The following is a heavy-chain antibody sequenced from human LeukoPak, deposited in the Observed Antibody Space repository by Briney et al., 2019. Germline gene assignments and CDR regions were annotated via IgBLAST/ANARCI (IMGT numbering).Heavy chain of an antibody. J-gene: IGHJ6*02. D-gene: IGHD1-1*01. CDR1: GGSISSGGYY. Sequence: SETLSLTCNVSGGSISSGGYYWSWIRQHPEKGLEWIGYIYYSGSTYYNPSLKSQLTISIDTSRNDFSLSLNSVTAADTAVYYCARAVPTDYYAMDVWGQGNAVTVSS. CDR3: ARAVPTDYYAMDV. CDR2: IYYSGST. V-gene: IGHV4-31*01.